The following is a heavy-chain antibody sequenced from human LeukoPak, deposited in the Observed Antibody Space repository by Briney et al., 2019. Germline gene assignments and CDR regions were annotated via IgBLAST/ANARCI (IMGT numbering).Heavy chain of an antibody. V-gene: IGHV4-39*02. D-gene: IGHD5-18*01. CDR1: DGSVSSSSYS. CDR3: ARRIRGYSSGYIDY. Sequence: SETLSLTCTVSDGSVSSSSYSWDWIRQPPGKGLEWIGTFYYGGNTYYDPSLKTRVTISVDTSKNHFSLTMSSVTAADTAIYYRARRIRGYSSGYIDYWGRGILVTVSS. J-gene: IGHJ4*02. CDR2: FYYGGNT.